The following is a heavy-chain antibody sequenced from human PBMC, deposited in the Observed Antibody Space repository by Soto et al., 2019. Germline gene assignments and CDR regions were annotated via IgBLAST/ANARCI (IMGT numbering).Heavy chain of an antibody. CDR2: IYSGGST. CDR1: GFTVSSNY. V-gene: IGHV3-66*01. D-gene: IGHD3-22*01. J-gene: IGHJ4*02. Sequence: GGSLRLSCAASGFTVSSNYMSWVRQAPGKGLEWVSVIYSGGSTYYADSVKGRFTISRDNSKNTLYLQMNSLRAEDAAVYYCARGIVSSGYYNPAGFDYWGQGTLVTVSS. CDR3: ARGIVSSGYYNPAGFDY.